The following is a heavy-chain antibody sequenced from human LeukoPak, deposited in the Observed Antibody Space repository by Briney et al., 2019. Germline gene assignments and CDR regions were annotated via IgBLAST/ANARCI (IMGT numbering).Heavy chain of an antibody. D-gene: IGHD6-19*01. J-gene: IGHJ4*02. Sequence: GGSLKLSCAASGFTFSSFWMNWVRHTPGKGLEWVANIEGDGSEKNYMDSVKGRFTISRDNAKKSLHLQMNSLRAEDTGVYYCAGGSGWLIDYWGQGTLVTVSS. CDR3: AGGSGWLIDY. CDR2: IEGDGSEK. V-gene: IGHV3-7*03. CDR1: GFTFSSFW.